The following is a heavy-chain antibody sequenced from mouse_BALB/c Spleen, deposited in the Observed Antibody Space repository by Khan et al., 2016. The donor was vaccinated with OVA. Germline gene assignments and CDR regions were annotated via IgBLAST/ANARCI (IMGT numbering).Heavy chain of an antibody. CDR3: ARSRGNYPLDY. D-gene: IGHD2-1*01. V-gene: IGHV9-1*02. J-gene: IGHJ2*01. CDR1: GYTFTDYC. Sequence: QIQLVQSGPELVKPGASVRISCKASGYTFTDYCVHWVRQAPGKGLMWIGRINPSTGETRSVDEFKGQFAFYLENSASTVHLQIYNLKNEDMAIYYCARSRGNYPLDYWGQGTTLTVSS. CDR2: INPSTGET.